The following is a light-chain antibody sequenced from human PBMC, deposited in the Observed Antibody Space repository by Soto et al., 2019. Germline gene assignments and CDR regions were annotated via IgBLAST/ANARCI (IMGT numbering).Light chain of an antibody. Sequence: EIVLTQSPATLSLSPGERATLSCRASQSVSSYLAWYQQNPGQAPRLLIYDASNRTTGIPARFSGSWSGTDFTVTISSLEPEDFAVYYCQQRSNWSTFGGGTKVEIK. CDR3: QQRSNWST. CDR1: QSVSSY. J-gene: IGKJ4*01. CDR2: DAS. V-gene: IGKV3-11*01.